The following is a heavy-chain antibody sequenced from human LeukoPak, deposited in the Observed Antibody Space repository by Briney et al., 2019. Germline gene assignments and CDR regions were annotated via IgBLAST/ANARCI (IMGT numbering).Heavy chain of an antibody. J-gene: IGHJ4*02. V-gene: IGHV3-33*01. CDR3: ARDVSSGYSYFDY. Sequence: GGSLRLSCAASGFTFSSYGMHWVRQAPGKGLEWVAVIWYDGSNKYYAGSVKGRFTISRDNSKNTLYLQMNSLRAEDTAVYYCARDVSSGYSYFDYWGQGTLVTVSS. CDR1: GFTFSSYG. CDR2: IWYDGSNK. D-gene: IGHD6-19*01.